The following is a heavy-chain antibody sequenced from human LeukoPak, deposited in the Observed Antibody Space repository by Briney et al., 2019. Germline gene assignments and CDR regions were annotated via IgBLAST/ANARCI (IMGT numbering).Heavy chain of an antibody. J-gene: IGHJ4*02. Sequence: SETLSLTCTVSGGSISSRSYYWGWIRQPPGKGLKWIGSIYYSGSTYYNPSLKSRVTISVDTSKNQFSLKLSSVTAADTAVYYCARDSRVSDGSYWIDYWGQGTLVTVSS. D-gene: IGHD1-26*01. V-gene: IGHV4-39*07. CDR3: ARDSRVSDGSYWIDY. CDR2: IYYSGST. CDR1: GGSISSRSYY.